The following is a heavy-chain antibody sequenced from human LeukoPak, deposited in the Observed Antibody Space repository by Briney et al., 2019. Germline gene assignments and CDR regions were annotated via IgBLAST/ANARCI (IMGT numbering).Heavy chain of an antibody. V-gene: IGHV1-69*13. J-gene: IGHJ5*02. D-gene: IGHD6-13*01. CDR2: IIPIFGTA. CDR3: ARQGALVENGRPAGEDSSSWYNWFDP. CDR1: GGTFSSYA. Sequence: ASVKVSCKASGGTFSSYAISWVRQAPGKGLEWMGGIIPIFGTANYAQKFQGRVTITADESTSTAYMELSSLRSEDTAVYYCARQGALVENGRPAGEDSSSWYNWFDPWGQGTLFTVSS.